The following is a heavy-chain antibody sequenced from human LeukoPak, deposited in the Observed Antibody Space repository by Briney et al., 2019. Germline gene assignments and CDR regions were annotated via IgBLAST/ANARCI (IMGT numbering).Heavy chain of an antibody. D-gene: IGHD3-22*01. CDR3: ARGYYYDSSGYYPLAY. V-gene: IGHV3-48*03. J-gene: IGHJ4*02. Sequence: PGGSLRLSCAASGFTFSSYEMNWVRQAPGKGLEWVSYISSSGSTIYYADSVKGRFTISRDNAKNSLYLQMNSLRAEDTAVYYCARGYYYDSSGYYPLAYWGQGTLVTVSS. CDR2: ISSSGSTI. CDR1: GFTFSSYE.